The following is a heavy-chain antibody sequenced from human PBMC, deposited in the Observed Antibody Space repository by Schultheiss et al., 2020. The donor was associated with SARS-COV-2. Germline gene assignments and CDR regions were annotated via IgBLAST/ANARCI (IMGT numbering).Heavy chain of an antibody. Sequence: GGSLRLSCAASGFTFSSYGMHWVRQAPGKGLEWVAVIWYDGSNKYYADSVKGRFTISRDNSKNTLYLQMNSLRAEDTAVYYCARDGDYYDYYYYGMDVWGQGTTVTVSS. CDR1: GFTFSSYG. V-gene: IGHV3-33*01. CDR2: IWYDGSNK. CDR3: ARDGDYYDYYYYGMDV. D-gene: IGHD2-21*02. J-gene: IGHJ6*02.